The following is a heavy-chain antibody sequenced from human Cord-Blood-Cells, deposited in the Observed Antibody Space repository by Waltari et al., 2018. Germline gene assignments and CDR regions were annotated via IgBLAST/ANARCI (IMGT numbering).Heavy chain of an antibody. V-gene: IGHV1-2*05. J-gene: IGHJ3*02. Sequence: QVQLVQSGAEVKKPGASVKVSCKASGYTFNGFYMHWVRQAPGQGLEWMGRINPNSGGTNYAQKFQGRVTMTRDTSISTAYMELSRPRSDDTVVYYCARVRRYCSSTSCSDAFDIWGQGTMVTVSS. CDR3: ARVRRYCSSTSCSDAFDI. D-gene: IGHD2-2*01. CDR2: INPNSGGT. CDR1: GYTFNGFY.